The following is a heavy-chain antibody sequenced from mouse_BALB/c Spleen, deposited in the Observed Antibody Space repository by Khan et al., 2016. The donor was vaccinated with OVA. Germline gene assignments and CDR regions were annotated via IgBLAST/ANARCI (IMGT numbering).Heavy chain of an antibody. Sequence: VQLQQSGAELMKPGASMKISCKATGYTFSSYWIEWVKQRPGHGLEWIGEILPGSGSSNYNEKFKGRATFTAGTSSTTTYMQLSSLTTEDSAVYYCAISLGDYWGQGTTHTVSS. CDR2: ILPGSGSS. CDR3: AISLGDY. CDR1: GYTFSSYW. D-gene: IGHD4-1*01. J-gene: IGHJ2*01. V-gene: IGHV1-9*01.